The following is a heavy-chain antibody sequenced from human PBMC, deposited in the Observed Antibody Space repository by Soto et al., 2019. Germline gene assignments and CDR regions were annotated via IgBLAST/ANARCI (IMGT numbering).Heavy chain of an antibody. Sequence: QLQLQESGPGLVKPSETLSLTCTVSGGSIISSSYYWGWIRQPPGKGLEWIGSIYYSGSTYYNPSLKSRVTISVDTSKNQFSLKLSSVTAADTAVYYCASREEAYGDHPESLDYWGQGTLVTVSS. J-gene: IGHJ4*02. CDR2: IYYSGST. D-gene: IGHD4-17*01. V-gene: IGHV4-39*01. CDR1: GGSIISSSYY. CDR3: ASREEAYGDHPESLDY.